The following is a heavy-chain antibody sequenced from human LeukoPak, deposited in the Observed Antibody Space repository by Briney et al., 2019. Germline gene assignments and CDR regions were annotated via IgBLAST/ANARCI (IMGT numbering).Heavy chain of an antibody. CDR3: ARDTYYYDSSGYASEYGMDV. Sequence: ASVKVSCKASGYTFTSYGISWVRQAPGQGLEWMGWISAYNGNTNYAQKLQGRVTMTTDTSTSTAYVELRSLRSDDTAVYYRARDTYYYDSSGYASEYGMDVWGQGTTVTVSS. V-gene: IGHV1-18*01. J-gene: IGHJ6*02. D-gene: IGHD3-22*01. CDR1: GYTFTSYG. CDR2: ISAYNGNT.